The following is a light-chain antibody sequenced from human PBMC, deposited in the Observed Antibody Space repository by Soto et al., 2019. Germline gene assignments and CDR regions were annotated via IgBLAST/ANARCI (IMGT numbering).Light chain of an antibody. J-gene: IGKJ5*01. V-gene: IGKV3-15*01. Sequence: EIVMTQSPATLSVSPGERSTLPCRASQSVSIKLAWYQQKPGQAPRLIXYDTSTRATGIPARFSGSGSGTEFTLTISSLQSEDFAVYYCQQYNNWPPITFGQGTRLEIK. CDR1: QSVSIK. CDR2: DTS. CDR3: QQYNNWPPIT.